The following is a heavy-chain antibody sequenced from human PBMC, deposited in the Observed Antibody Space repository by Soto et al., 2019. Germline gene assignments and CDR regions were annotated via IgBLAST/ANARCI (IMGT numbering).Heavy chain of an antibody. CDR1: GASISSSSYY. V-gene: IGHV4-39*01. Sequence: SETLSLTCTVSGASISSSSYYWAWIRQAPGKGLEWIGSISYSGSTYYNPSFKSRVTISVDTSKNQFSLRLSSVTAADTAVYYCAKHESGSDDYFRYWGQGTLVTVSS. CDR3: AKHESGSDDYFRY. D-gene: IGHD1-26*01. J-gene: IGHJ4*02. CDR2: ISYSGST.